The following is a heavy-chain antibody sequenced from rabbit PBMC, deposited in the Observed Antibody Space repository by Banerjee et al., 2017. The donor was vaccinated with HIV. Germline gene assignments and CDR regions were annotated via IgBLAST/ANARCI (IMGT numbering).Heavy chain of an antibody. CDR1: GVSFSISSY. CDR2: IDAGSSGFT. J-gene: IGHJ6*01. V-gene: IGHV1S45*01. CDR3: ARDTASSFSSYGMDL. Sequence: QEQLVESGGGLVQPEGSLTLSCKASGVSFSISSYMCWVRQAPGKGLEWIACIDAGSSGFTYFATWAKGRFTISKTSSTTVTLQMTRLTAADTATYFCARDTASSFSSYGMDLWGPGTLVTVS. D-gene: IGHD8-1*01.